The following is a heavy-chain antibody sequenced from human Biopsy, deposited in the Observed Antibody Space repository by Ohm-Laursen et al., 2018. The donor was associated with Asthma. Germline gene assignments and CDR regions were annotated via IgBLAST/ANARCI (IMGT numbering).Heavy chain of an antibody. V-gene: IGHV4-39*02. J-gene: IGHJ2*01. CDR2: IYYSGRT. CDR3: ARAVSSSSYWYFDL. Sequence: SQTLSLTYIVSGDAMSTSGSYWGWIRQSPGKGLEWIGSIYYSGRTYYNPSLESRVTISADTAKNHFSLKVTLVTAADTAVYYCARAVSSSSYWYFDLWGRGDLVTVSS. CDR1: GDAMSTSGSY. D-gene: IGHD6-6*01.